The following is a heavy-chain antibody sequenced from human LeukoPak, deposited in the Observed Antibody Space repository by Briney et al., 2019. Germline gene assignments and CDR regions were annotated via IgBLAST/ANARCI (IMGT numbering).Heavy chain of an antibody. V-gene: IGHV4-59*01. CDR1: GDSISSYY. J-gene: IGHJ4*02. CDR3: ARVRYYYDSSVLDY. D-gene: IGHD3-22*01. Sequence: SETLSLTCTVSGDSISSYYWNWIRQSPGKGLEWIGYIYYSGSTNYNPSLKSRVTISVDTSKNQFSLKLSSVTAADTAVYYCARVRYYYDSSVLDYWGQGTLVTVSS. CDR2: IYYSGST.